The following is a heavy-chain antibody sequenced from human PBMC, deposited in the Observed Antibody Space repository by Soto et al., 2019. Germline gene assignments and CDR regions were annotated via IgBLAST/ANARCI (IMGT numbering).Heavy chain of an antibody. V-gene: IGHV1-69*01. CDR3: ARTLSYYDSSGYYFDY. D-gene: IGHD3-22*01. J-gene: IGHJ4*02. Sequence: QVQLVQSGAEVKRPGSSVKVSCKASGGTFSSYAISWVRQAPGQGLEWMGGIIPIFGTANYAQKFQGRVTITADESTSTAYMELSSLRSEDTAVYYCARTLSYYDSSGYYFDYWGQGTLVTVSS. CDR1: GGTFSSYA. CDR2: IIPIFGTA.